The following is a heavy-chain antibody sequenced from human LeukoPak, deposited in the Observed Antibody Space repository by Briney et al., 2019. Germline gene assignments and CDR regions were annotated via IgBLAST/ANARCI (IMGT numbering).Heavy chain of an antibody. CDR1: GFTFGDSA. CDR2: IRSKAHGGTT. D-gene: IGHD3-9*01. CDR3: TRGPVLRYFDWSDY. J-gene: IGHJ4*02. V-gene: IGHV3-49*04. Sequence: QSGRSLRLSCTASGFTFGDSAMSWVRQAPGKGLEWVGFIRSKAHGGTTEYAASVKGRFTISRDDSKSIAYLQMNSLKTEDTAVYYCTRGPVLRYFDWSDYWGQGTLVTVSS.